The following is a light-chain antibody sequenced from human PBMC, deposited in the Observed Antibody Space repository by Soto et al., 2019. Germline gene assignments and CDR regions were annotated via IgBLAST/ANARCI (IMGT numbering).Light chain of an antibody. CDR2: EVS. J-gene: IGLJ2*01. V-gene: IGLV2-8*01. CDR3: SSYAGSNNLV. Sequence: QSALTQPPSASGSPGQSVTISCTGTSSDVGGYNYVSWYQQHPGKAPKLMIYEVSKRPSGVPDRFSGPKSGNTASLTVSGLQAEDEADYYCSSYAGSNNLVFGGGTKLTVL. CDR1: SSDVGGYNY.